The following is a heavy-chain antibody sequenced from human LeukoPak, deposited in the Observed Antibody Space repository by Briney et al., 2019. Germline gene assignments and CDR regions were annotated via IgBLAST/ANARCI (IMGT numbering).Heavy chain of an antibody. D-gene: IGHD3-22*01. CDR1: GGSISSSNW. V-gene: IGHV4-4*02. CDR3: AGPYYYDSSGYYFGY. CDR2: IYHSGST. J-gene: IGHJ4*02. Sequence: PSGTLSLTCAVSGGSISSSNWWSWVRQPPGKGLEWIGEIYHSGSTNYNPSLKSRVTISVDKSKNQFSLKLSSVTAADTAVYYCAGPYYYDSSGYYFGYWGQGTLVTVSS.